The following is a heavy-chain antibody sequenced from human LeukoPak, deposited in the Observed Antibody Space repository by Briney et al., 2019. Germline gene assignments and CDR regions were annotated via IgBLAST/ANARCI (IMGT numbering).Heavy chain of an antibody. CDR2: INPNSGGT. Sequence: ASVKVSCKASGYTFTTYGISWVRQAPGQGLEWMGWINPNSGGTNYAQKFQGRVTMTRDTSISTAYMELSRLRSDDTAVYYCAREVYGSGSYCLDYWGQGTLVTVSS. D-gene: IGHD3-10*01. CDR3: AREVYGSGSYCLDY. CDR1: GYTFTTYG. V-gene: IGHV1-2*02. J-gene: IGHJ4*02.